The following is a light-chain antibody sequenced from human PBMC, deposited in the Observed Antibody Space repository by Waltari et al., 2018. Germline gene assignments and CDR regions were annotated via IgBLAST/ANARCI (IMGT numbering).Light chain of an antibody. CDR3: HSYDRSLDGVV. CDR1: SPNIRADHG. Sequence: QSVLTQPRSVSGAPGQTATIPCPGSSPNIRADHGVHRDQQLPGTAPTLLTDNGANRPSGVPDRFSGSRSGTSASLAITGLQAEDEADYFCHSYDRSLDGVVFGGGTKLTVL. J-gene: IGLJ2*01. CDR2: NGA. V-gene: IGLV1-40*01.